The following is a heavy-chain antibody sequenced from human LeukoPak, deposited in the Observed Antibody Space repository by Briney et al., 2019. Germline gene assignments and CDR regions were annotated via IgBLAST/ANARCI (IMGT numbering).Heavy chain of an antibody. D-gene: IGHD6-19*01. Sequence: PGGSLRLSCAASGFTFSSSAMCLVRQAPGKGLEWASAISGSGGSTYYADSVKGRFTISRDNSKNTLYLQMNSLRAEDTAVYYCAKDRGSGWSSWFDPWGQGTLVTVSS. J-gene: IGHJ5*02. CDR2: ISGSGGST. CDR3: AKDRGSGWSSWFDP. CDR1: GFTFSSSA. V-gene: IGHV3-23*01.